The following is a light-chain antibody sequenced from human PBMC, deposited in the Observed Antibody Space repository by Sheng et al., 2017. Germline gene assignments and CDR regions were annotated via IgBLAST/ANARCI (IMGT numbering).Light chain of an antibody. CDR1: NIGIKN. J-gene: IGLJ2*01. Sequence: SYELTQPLSVSVALGQTARITCGGNNIGIKNVHWYQQKPGQAPVLVIYRVSNRPSWIPERFSGSNSGNTATLTISRAQAGDEADYFCQVWDSSVVFGGGTKLTVL. CDR2: RVS. CDR3: QVWDSSVV. V-gene: IGLV3-9*01.